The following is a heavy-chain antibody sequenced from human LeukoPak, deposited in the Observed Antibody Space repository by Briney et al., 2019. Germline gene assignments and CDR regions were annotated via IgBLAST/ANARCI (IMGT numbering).Heavy chain of an antibody. CDR1: GYTFTGYY. J-gene: IGHJ3*02. D-gene: IGHD1-1*01. CDR3: ARDNTGDGGAFDI. Sequence: ASVKVSCKASGYTFTGYYMHWVRQAPGQGLEWMGWINPNSGGTNYAQKFQGRVTMTRDTSISTAYMELSRLRSDDTAVYYCARDNTGDGGAFDIWGQGTMVTVSS. CDR2: INPNSGGT. V-gene: IGHV1-2*02.